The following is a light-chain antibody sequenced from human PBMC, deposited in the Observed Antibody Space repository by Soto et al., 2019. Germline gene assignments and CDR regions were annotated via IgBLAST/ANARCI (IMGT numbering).Light chain of an antibody. Sequence: IEMTQSPSSVSASVGDRVTITCRASQDIRSRLAWYQHKPGKAPNLLIYSATTLQSGVPYRFSGSGSGTYFTLTISSLQPEDFATYYCQQANSLPPVFGGGTRVEI. V-gene: IGKV1-12*01. CDR1: QDIRSR. CDR2: SAT. J-gene: IGKJ4*01. CDR3: QQANSLPPV.